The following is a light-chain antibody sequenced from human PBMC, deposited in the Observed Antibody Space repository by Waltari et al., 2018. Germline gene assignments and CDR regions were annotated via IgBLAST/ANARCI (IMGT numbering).Light chain of an antibody. J-gene: IGLJ2*01. V-gene: IGLV2-14*01. CDR2: DVS. CDR1: SNDVGGYNS. Sequence: QSALTPPASVSGSPGQSVPPLCAGTSNDVGGYNSVSWYQEHPGQAPRLIIYDVSDRPSGVSDRFSGSKSGNTASLTISGLQAEDEADYYCSSQSSNDVVLFGRGTKLTVL. CDR3: SSQSSNDVVL.